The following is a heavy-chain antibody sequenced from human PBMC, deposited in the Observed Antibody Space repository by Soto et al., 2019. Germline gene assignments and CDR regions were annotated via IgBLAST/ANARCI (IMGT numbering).Heavy chain of an antibody. D-gene: IGHD5-12*01. CDR1: GYTFTSYG. CDR3: ARVNIGAEDYYYYMDV. V-gene: IGHV1-18*01. CDR2: ISAYNGNT. J-gene: IGHJ6*03. Sequence: QVQLVQSGAEVKKPGASVKVSCKASGYTFTSYGISWVRQAPGQGLEWMGWISAYNGNTNYAQKLQGRVTMTTDTSTSTAYRELRSLRSDDTAVYYCARVNIGAEDYYYYMDVWGKGTTVTVSS.